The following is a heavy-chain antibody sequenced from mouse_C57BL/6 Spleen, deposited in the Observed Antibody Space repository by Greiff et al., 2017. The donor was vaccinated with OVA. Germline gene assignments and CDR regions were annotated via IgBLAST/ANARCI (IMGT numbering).Heavy chain of an antibody. Sequence: VQLQQSGPELVKPGASVKIPCKASGYTFTDYNMDWVKQSHGKSLEWIGDINPNNGGTIYNQKFKGKATLTVDKSSSTAYMELRSLTSEDTAVYYCARRAAQATGGFFGYWGQGTTLTVSS. CDR2: INPNNGGT. CDR1: GYTFTDYN. V-gene: IGHV1-18*01. J-gene: IGHJ2*01. D-gene: IGHD3-2*02. CDR3: ARRAAQATGGFFGY.